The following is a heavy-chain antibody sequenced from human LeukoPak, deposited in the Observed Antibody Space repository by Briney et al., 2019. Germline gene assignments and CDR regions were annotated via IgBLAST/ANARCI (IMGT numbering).Heavy chain of an antibody. D-gene: IGHD3-9*01. CDR2: ISGSGGGT. V-gene: IGHV3-23*01. J-gene: IGHJ4*02. CDR1: GFTFSSYA. CDR3: AKARLRYFDWLLPEYYFDY. Sequence: GGSLRLSCAASGFTFSSYAMSWVRQAPGKGLEWVSAISGSGGGTYYADSVKGRFTISRDNSKNTLYLQMNSLRAEDTAVYYCAKARLRYFDWLLPEYYFDYWGQGTLVTVSS.